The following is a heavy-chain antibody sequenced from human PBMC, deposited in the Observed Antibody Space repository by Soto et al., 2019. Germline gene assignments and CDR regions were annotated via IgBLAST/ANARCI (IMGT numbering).Heavy chain of an antibody. J-gene: IGHJ4*02. Sequence: QVQLVQSGAEVKKPGSSVKVSCKASGGTFSSYAISWARQAPGQGLEWMGGIIPIFGTANYAQKFQGRVTITADESTSTAYMELSSLRSEDTAVYYCAKLISGGPVPRKYSSGWYDYWGQGTLVTVSS. V-gene: IGHV1-69*01. CDR2: IIPIFGTA. D-gene: IGHD6-19*01. CDR1: GGTFSSYA. CDR3: AKLISGGPVPRKYSSGWYDY.